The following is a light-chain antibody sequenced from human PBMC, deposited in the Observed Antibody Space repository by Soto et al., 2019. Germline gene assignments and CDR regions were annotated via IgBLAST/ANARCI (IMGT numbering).Light chain of an antibody. V-gene: IGKV3-20*01. CDR3: QLYANSPP. CDR1: QSVSSSY. CDR2: GAS. Sequence: EIVLTQSPATLSLSPGERATLSCRASQSVSSSYLAWYQQKPGQAPRLLIYGASSRATGIPDRFSGSGSGTDFTLTISRLEPEDFAVYYCQLYANSPPFGQGTRLEIK. J-gene: IGKJ5*01.